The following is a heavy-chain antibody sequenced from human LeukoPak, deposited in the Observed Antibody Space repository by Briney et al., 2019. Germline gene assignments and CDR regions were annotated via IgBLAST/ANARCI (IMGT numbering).Heavy chain of an antibody. CDR2: IYYSGNT. D-gene: IGHD3-3*01. V-gene: IGHV4-59*11. CDR1: GGSISSHY. CDR3: ARDGYDFWSGYYKAFDI. Sequence: SETLSLTCTVSGGSISSHYWSWIRQPPGKGLEWIGYIYYSGNTNFNPSLKSRVTISVDTSKNHFSLKLSSVTAADTAVYYCARDGYDFWSGYYKAFDIWGQGTMVSVSS. J-gene: IGHJ3*02.